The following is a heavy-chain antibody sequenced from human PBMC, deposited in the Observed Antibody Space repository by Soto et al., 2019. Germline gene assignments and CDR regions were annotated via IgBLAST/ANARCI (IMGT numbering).Heavy chain of an antibody. V-gene: IGHV1-8*01. J-gene: IGHJ5*02. CDR2: MNPNSGNT. CDR1: GYTFTSYN. D-gene: IGHD1-26*01. CDR3: STRSMLPRATASTFDP. Sequence: ASGKVSCKASGYTFTSYNMNWVRQATGQGVEWMGWMNPNSGNTGYAQKFQGRVTMTRNTSISTAYMELSSLRSKDTAVYYSSTRSMLPRATASTFDPWGQGSLVTFSS.